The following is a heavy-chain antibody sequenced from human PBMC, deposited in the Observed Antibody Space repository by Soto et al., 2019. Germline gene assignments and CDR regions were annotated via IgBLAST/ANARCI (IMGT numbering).Heavy chain of an antibody. CDR3: SKWSGYGDL. V-gene: IGHV3-23*01. D-gene: IGHD5-12*01. CDR1: GFTMSTYS. Sequence: EMQLLESGGGLVQPGGSLRLCCAASGFTMSTYSVTWVRQAPGKGLEWVSGISVTPGITFYADSVKGRFTISRDSSNNAVYLQMNSLRAEDTAMYFCSKWSGYGDLWGQGTLVTVSS. J-gene: IGHJ4*02. CDR2: ISVTPGIT.